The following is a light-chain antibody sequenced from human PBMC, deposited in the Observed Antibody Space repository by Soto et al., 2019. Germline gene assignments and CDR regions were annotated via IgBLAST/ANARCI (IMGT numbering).Light chain of an antibody. Sequence: DIQMTQSPSTLSASVGDRVTITCRASQRVGGGLDWYQQKPGKAPRIMIYEAFSLESGVPSRFSRSGSGAEFTLTIGSRQPDDFATYYCLQYITYPFTFGGGTKVEIK. J-gene: IGKJ4*01. CDR3: LQYITYPFT. CDR2: EAF. V-gene: IGKV1-5*03. CDR1: QRVGGG.